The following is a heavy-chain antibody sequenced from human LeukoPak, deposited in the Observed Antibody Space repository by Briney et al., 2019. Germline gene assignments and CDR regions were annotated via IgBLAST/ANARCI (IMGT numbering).Heavy chain of an antibody. Sequence: TGGSLRLSCAASGFTFSSNSMNWVRQAPGKGLEWVAGISGSGGRTNYADSVKGRFTVSRDNPKNTLYLQMNSLRAEDTAVYFCAKRGVVIRVILVGFHKEANYFDSWGQGALVTVSS. D-gene: IGHD3-22*01. J-gene: IGHJ4*02. CDR1: GFTFSSNS. V-gene: IGHV3-23*01. CDR2: ISGSGGRT. CDR3: AKRGVVIRVILVGFHKEANYFDS.